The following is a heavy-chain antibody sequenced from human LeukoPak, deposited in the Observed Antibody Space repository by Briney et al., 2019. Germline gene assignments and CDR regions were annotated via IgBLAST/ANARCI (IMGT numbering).Heavy chain of an antibody. J-gene: IGHJ3*02. Sequence: PSGTLSLTCTVSGGSISSSSYYWGWIRQPPGKGLEWIGSIYYSGSTYYNPSLKSRVTISVDTSKNQFSLKLSSVTAADTAVYYCARDPQWVDPGAFDIWGQGTMVTVSS. CDR1: GGSISSSSYY. V-gene: IGHV4-39*07. CDR2: IYYSGST. D-gene: IGHD2-15*01. CDR3: ARDPQWVDPGAFDI.